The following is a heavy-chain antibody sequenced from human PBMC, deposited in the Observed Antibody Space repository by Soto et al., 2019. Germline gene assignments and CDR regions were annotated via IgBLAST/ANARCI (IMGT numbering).Heavy chain of an antibody. V-gene: IGHV4-34*01. D-gene: IGHD2-15*01. CDR3: ARGNCSGGRGHAVDP. CDR2: INHSGST. J-gene: IGHJ5*02. Sequence: SETKSLTCAVYCGSFRGYYWSCILQPPGKGLEWIGEINHSGSTNYNPSLKSRVTISVDTSKNQFSLKLSSVTAADTAVYYCARGNCSGGRGHAVDPLGKGTLVTGSS. CDR1: CGSFRGYY.